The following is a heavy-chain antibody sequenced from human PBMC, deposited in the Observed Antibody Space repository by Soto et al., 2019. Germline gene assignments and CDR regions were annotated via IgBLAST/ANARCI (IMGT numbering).Heavy chain of an antibody. D-gene: IGHD3-22*01. Sequence: ASVKVSCKASGYTFTSYAMHWVRQAPGQRLEWMGWINAGNGNTKYSQKFQGRVTITRDTSASTAYMELSSLRSEDTAVYYCARISDSSGYYAFDIWGQGTMVTVSS. J-gene: IGHJ3*02. CDR2: INAGNGNT. CDR3: ARISDSSGYYAFDI. CDR1: GYTFTSYA. V-gene: IGHV1-3*01.